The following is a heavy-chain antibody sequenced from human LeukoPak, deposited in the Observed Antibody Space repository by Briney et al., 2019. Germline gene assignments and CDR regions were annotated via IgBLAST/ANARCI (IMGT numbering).Heavy chain of an antibody. CDR3: AKDYYDSSGYLDDFDI. D-gene: IGHD3-22*01. Sequence: GGSLRLSCAASGFTFSSYGMHWVRQAPGKGLGWVAVISYDGSNKYYVDSVKGRFTISRDNSKNTLYLQMNTLRAEDTAVYYCAKDYYDSSGYLDDFDIWGQGTMVTVSS. CDR2: ISYDGSNK. J-gene: IGHJ3*02. V-gene: IGHV3-30*18. CDR1: GFTFSSYG.